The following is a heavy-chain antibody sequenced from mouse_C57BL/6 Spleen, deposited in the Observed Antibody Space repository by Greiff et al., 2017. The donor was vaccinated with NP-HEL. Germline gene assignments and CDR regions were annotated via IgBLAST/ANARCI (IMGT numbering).Heavy chain of an antibody. CDR2: INPNNGGT. Sequence: EVQLQQSGPELVKPGASVKISCKASGYTFTDYYMNWVKQSHGKSLEWIGDINPNNGGTSYNQKFKGKATLTVDKSSSTAYMELRSLTSEDSAVYYCASPTGDWYFDVWGTGTTVTVSS. CDR3: ASPTGDWYFDV. V-gene: IGHV1-26*01. J-gene: IGHJ1*03. CDR1: GYTFTDYY.